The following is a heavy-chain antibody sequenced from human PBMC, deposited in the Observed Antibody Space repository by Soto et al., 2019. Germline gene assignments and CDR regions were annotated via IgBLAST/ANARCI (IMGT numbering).Heavy chain of an antibody. D-gene: IGHD5-18*01. V-gene: IGHV3-23*01. CDR2: ISGSGGST. Sequence: EVQLLESGGGLVQPGGSLRLSCAASGFTFSSYAMSWVRQAPGKGLEWVSAISGSGGSTYYADSVKGRFTISRENSKNTLYLQINTLRAEDTALYYCAKDRTAMGSLLDDYWGQGPLVTVSS. J-gene: IGHJ4*02. CDR3: AKDRTAMGSLLDDY. CDR1: GFTFSSYA.